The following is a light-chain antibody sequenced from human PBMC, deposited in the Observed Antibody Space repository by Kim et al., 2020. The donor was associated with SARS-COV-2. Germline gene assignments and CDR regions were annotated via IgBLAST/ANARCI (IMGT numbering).Light chain of an antibody. Sequence: EIVLTQSPATLSLSPGERATLSCRASQSVSSYLAWYQQKPGQAPRLLIYDASNRATGIPARFSGSGSGTDFTLTISSLESEDFAVYYSQERSNWPPLTFGGRAKVGIK. J-gene: IGKJ4*01. CDR2: DAS. CDR1: QSVSSY. V-gene: IGKV3-11*01. CDR3: QERSNWPPLT.